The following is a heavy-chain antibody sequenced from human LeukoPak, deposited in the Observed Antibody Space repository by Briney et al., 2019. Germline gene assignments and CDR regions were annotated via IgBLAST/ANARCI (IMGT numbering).Heavy chain of an antibody. J-gene: IGHJ5*02. CDR3: ARDFGRNCGGARLLCGRFDP. CDR2: ISSSSSYI. CDR1: GFTFSSYS. D-gene: IGHD2-21*01. Sequence: GGSLRLSCAASGFTFSSYSMNWVRQAPGKGLEWVSSISSSSSYIYYADSVKGRFTISRDNAKNSLYLQMNSLRAENTAVYYCARDFGRNCGGARLLCGRFDPWGQGTLVTVSS. V-gene: IGHV3-21*01.